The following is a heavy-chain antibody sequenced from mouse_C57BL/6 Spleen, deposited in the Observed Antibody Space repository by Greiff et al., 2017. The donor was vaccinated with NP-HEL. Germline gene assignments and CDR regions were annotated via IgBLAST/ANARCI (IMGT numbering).Heavy chain of an antibody. D-gene: IGHD3-2*02. J-gene: IGHJ3*01. CDR1: GYSITSGYY. Sequence: EVQLVESGPGLVKPSQSLSLTCSVTGYSITSGYYWNWIRQFPGNKLEWMGYISYDGSNNYNPSLKNRISITRDTSKNQFFLKLNSVTTEDTATYYCARARQLRLPWFAYWGQGTLVTVSA. CDR2: ISYDGSN. V-gene: IGHV3-6*01. CDR3: ARARQLRLPWFAY.